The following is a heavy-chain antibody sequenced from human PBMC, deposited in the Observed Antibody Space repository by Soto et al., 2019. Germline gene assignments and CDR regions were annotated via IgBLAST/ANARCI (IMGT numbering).Heavy chain of an antibody. V-gene: IGHV1-69*05. CDR1: GGTFSNYA. Sequence: QVQLVQSGAVVKKPGSSVKVSCKVSGGTFSNYAIDWVRLAPGQWLEWMGGLVPIFGTTYYTKKFKGKATIMKDDSTTTANVELSSLRSANTAIYNCVRVEAVASIYNYHGVSVSGQGTAVTISS. CDR3: VRVEAVASIYNYHGVSV. J-gene: IGHJ6*02. CDR2: LVPIFGTT. D-gene: IGHD6-19*01.